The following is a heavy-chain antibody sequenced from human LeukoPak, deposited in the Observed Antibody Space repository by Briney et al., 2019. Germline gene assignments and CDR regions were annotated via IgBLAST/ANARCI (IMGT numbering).Heavy chain of an antibody. CDR3: AREWELLGGWFDP. Sequence: SETLSLTCAVYGGSFSGYYWSWIRQPPGKGLEWIGEINHSGSTNYNPSLKSRVTISVDTSKNQFSLKLSSVTAADTAVYYCAREWELLGGWFDPWGQGTLVTVSS. CDR1: GGSFSGYY. CDR2: INHSGST. D-gene: IGHD1-26*01. J-gene: IGHJ5*02. V-gene: IGHV4-34*01.